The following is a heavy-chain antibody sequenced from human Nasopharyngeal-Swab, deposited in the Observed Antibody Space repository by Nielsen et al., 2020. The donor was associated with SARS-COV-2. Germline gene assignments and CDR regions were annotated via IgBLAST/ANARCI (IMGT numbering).Heavy chain of an antibody. CDR1: GDSVSSHSAG. CDR3: ARGRDFSFDS. J-gene: IGHJ4*02. D-gene: IGHD3-3*01. CDR2: TLYRSKWYN. Sequence: SQTLSLTCAISGDSVSSHSAGWNWIRQSPSRGLEWLGMTLYRSKWYNDYAESVKSRIAVNPDTSKNQFSLQLNSVTPEDTAVYYCARGRDFSFDSWGQGTLVTASS. V-gene: IGHV6-1*01.